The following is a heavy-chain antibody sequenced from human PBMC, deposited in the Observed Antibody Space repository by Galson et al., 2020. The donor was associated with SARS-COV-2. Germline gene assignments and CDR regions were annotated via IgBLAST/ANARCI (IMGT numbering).Heavy chain of an antibody. V-gene: IGHV5-51*01. CDR1: GYSFTSYW. J-gene: IGHJ4*02. Sequence: KIGESLKISCKGSGYSFTSYWIGWVRQMPGKGLEWMGIIYPGDSDTRYSPSFQGQVTISADKSISTAYLQWSSLKASDTAMYYCARGGYSGSPTYYFDYWGQGTLVTVSS. CDR3: ARGGYSGSPTYYFDY. CDR2: IYPGDSDT. D-gene: IGHD1-26*01.